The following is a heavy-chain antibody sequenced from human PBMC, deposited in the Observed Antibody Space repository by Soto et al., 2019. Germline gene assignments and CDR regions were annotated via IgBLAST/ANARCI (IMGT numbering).Heavy chain of an antibody. J-gene: IGHJ6*02. D-gene: IGHD6-19*01. Sequence: QVQLVQSGAEVQKPGSSVKVSCKASGGTFSSYAISWVRQAPGQGLEWMGGIIPIFGTANYAQKFQGRVTITADESTSTAYMELSSLRSEDTAVYYCAISIAVAGTSPYYYYGMDVWGQGTTVTVSS. CDR1: GGTFSSYA. CDR2: IIPIFGTA. V-gene: IGHV1-69*01. CDR3: AISIAVAGTSPYYYYGMDV.